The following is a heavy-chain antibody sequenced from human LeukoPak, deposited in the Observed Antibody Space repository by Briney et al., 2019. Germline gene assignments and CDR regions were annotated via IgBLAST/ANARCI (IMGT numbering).Heavy chain of an antibody. V-gene: IGHV1-69*13. D-gene: IGHD6-13*01. CDR2: IIPIFGTA. CDR1: GCKFTSYA. CDR3: ASIAARGLSFDY. J-gene: IGHJ4*02. Sequence: SVKVSCKASGCKFTSYAISWVRQAPGQGLEWMGGIIPIFGTANYAQKFQGRVTITADESTSTAYMELSSLRSEDTAVYYCASIAARGLSFDYWGQGTLVTVSS.